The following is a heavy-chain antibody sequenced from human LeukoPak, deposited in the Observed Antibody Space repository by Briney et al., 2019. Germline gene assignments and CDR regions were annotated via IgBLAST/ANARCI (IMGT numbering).Heavy chain of an antibody. CDR1: GGSISSSSYY. CDR3: ARDRDVVGATEHFDY. J-gene: IGHJ4*02. CDR2: IVYSGST. Sequence: PSETLSLTCTVSGGSISSSSYYWGWIRQPLGKGLEWIGSIVYSGSTYYNPSLKSRVTISADTSANQFSLKLRSVTAADTAVYYCARDRDVVGATEHFDYWGQGTLVTVSS. V-gene: IGHV4-39*07. D-gene: IGHD1-26*01.